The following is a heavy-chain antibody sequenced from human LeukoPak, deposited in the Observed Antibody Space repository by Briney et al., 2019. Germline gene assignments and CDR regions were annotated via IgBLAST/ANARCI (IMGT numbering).Heavy chain of an antibody. CDR3: ASNYYDSSGYYWYFDL. D-gene: IGHD3-22*01. CDR2: IYYTGST. J-gene: IGHJ2*01. CDR1: GGSISPYY. V-gene: IGHV4-59*08. Sequence: SETLSLTCTVSGGSISPYYWSWIRQPPGKGLEWRGYIYYTGSTNYNPSLKSRVSISLDTSKNQFSLRLSSVTASHTAVYYCASNYYDSSGYYWYFDLWGRGTLVTVSS.